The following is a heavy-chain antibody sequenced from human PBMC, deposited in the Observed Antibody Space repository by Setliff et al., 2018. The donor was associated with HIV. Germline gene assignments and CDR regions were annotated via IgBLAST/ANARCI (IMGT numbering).Heavy chain of an antibody. V-gene: IGHV4-61*09. CDR2: IYTSGST. CDR1: GGSISSGSYN. Sequence: PSETLSLTCTVSGGSISSGSYNWSWIRQPAGKGLEWIGHIYTSGSTNYNPSLKSRVTISVDTTKNQFSLKLSPVTASDTAVYYCARGVHLYENWFDPWGQGTLVTVSS. D-gene: IGHD1-1*01. J-gene: IGHJ5*02. CDR3: ARGVHLYENWFDP.